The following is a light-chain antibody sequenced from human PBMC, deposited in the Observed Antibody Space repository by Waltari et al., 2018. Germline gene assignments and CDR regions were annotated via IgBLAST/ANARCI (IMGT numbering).Light chain of an antibody. CDR1: QNLLSRDGNSY. V-gene: IGKV2-30*01. J-gene: IGKJ1*01. Sequence: DVVMTQSPLSLPVTLGQPASISCWSSQNLLSRDGNSYFNWFHQRPGQFPRRLFYKVSNRDSGVPDRFSGSGSGTDFTLRISRVEAEDVGIYYCMQGTHWPWTFGQGTKVEIK. CDR2: KVS. CDR3: MQGTHWPWT.